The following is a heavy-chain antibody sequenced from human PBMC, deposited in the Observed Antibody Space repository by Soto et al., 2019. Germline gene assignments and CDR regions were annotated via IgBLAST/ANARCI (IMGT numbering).Heavy chain of an antibody. Sequence: SETLSLTCTVSGGSISSYYWSWIRQPPGRGLEWIGYIYYSGSTNYNPSLKSRVTISVDTSKNQFSLKLSSVTAADTAVYYCARGEDNWNYGGYYYYGMDVWSQGTTVTFSS. D-gene: IGHD1-7*01. CDR3: ARGEDNWNYGGYYYYGMDV. CDR2: IYYSGST. V-gene: IGHV4-59*01. J-gene: IGHJ6*02. CDR1: GGSISSYY.